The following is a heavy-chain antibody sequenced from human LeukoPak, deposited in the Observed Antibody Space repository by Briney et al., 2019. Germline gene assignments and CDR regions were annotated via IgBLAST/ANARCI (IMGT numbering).Heavy chain of an antibody. V-gene: IGHV4-39*07. Sequence: SETLSLTCTVSGDSISSSSSYWGWIRQPPGKGLEWIGSIYYSGSTYYNPSLKSRVTISVDTSKNQFSLKLSSVTAADTAVYYCARGDSGYQPFDYWAREPWSPSPQ. CDR2: IYYSGST. CDR3: ARGDSGYQPFDY. CDR1: GDSISSSSSY. J-gene: IGHJ4*02. D-gene: IGHD5-12*01.